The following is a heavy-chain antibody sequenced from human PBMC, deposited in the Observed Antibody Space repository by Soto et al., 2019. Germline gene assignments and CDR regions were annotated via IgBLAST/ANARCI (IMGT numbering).Heavy chain of an antibody. Sequence: SGPKLVNPTQTLTLTCTFSGFSLSTSGVGGGWIRQPPGKALEWLAIIYWDDDKRYRPSLKSRLTITKDTFKNQVVLTMTNIDPVDTATYYCAHSYGLVTYYYILTGYFDYWGQGTLVTVSS. V-gene: IGHV2-5*02. D-gene: IGHD3-9*01. CDR1: GFSLSTSGVG. CDR2: IYWDDDK. CDR3: AHSYGLVTYYYILTGYFDY. J-gene: IGHJ4*02.